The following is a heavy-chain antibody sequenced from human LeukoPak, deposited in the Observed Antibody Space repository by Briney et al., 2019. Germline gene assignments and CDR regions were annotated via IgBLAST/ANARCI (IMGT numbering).Heavy chain of an antibody. CDR2: ISSSGSTI. D-gene: IGHD3-3*01. J-gene: IGHJ4*02. CDR3: ARDQIFGVVFPDY. V-gene: IGHV3-48*03. CDR1: GFTFSSYE. Sequence: PGGSLRLSCAASGFTFSSYEMNWVRQAPGKGLEWVSYISSSGSTIYYAYSVKGRFTISRDNAKNSLYLQMNSLRAEDTAVYYCARDQIFGVVFPDYWGQGTLVTVSS.